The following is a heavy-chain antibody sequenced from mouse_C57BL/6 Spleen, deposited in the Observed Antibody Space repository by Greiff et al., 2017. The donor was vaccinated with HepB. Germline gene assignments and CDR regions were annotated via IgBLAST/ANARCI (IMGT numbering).Heavy chain of an antibody. D-gene: IGHD3-2*02. Sequence: VKLMESGPELVKPGASVKISCKASGYAFSSSWMNWVKQRPGKGLEWIGRIYPGDGDTNYNGKFKGKATLTADKSSSTAYMQLSSLTSEDSAVYFCARSGTAQATLGYWGQGTTLTVSS. CDR2: IYPGDGDT. J-gene: IGHJ2*01. CDR1: GYAFSSSW. V-gene: IGHV1-82*01. CDR3: ARSGTAQATLGY.